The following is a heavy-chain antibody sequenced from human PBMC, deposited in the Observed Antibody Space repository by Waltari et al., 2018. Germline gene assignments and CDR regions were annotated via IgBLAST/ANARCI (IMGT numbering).Heavy chain of an antibody. V-gene: IGHV1-8*03. CDR3: ASQGLGSAGDYFDY. CDR2: MNPNSGNT. Sequence: QVQLVQSGAEVKKPGASVKVSCKASGYTFTSYDINWVRQATGQGLEWMGWMNPNSGNTGYAQKCQGRVTITRNTSISTAYMELSSLRSEDTAVYYCASQGLGSAGDYFDYWGQGTLVTVSS. J-gene: IGHJ4*02. CDR1: GYTFTSYD. D-gene: IGHD6-19*01.